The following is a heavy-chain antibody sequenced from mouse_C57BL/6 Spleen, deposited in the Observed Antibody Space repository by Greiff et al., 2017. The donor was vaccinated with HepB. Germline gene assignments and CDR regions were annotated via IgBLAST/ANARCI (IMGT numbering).Heavy chain of an antibody. CDR1: GYSITSGYD. J-gene: IGHJ4*01. CDR2: ISYSGST. CDR3: ARSTVVADYYAMDY. V-gene: IGHV3-1*01. D-gene: IGHD1-1*01. Sequence: EVKVVESGPGMVKPSQSLSLTCTVTGYSITSGYDWHWIRHFPGNKLEWMGYISYSGSTNYNPSLKSRISITHDTSKNHFFLKLNSVTTEDTATYYCARSTVVADYYAMDYWGQGTSVTVSS.